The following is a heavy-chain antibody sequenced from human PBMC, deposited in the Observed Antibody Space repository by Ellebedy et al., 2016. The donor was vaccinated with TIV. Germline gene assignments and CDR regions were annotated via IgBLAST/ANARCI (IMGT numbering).Heavy chain of an antibody. D-gene: IGHD6-19*01. CDR2: ISFDGTGE. CDR1: GVVFSTAI. Sequence: GESLKISCAASGVVFSTAIMHWVRQTPGRGLEWVAVISFDGTGEQYAGSVRGRFKISRDNSKNMVFLEMNSLGAEDTALDFCAREGHTSGHCGDFEHWGPGTLVTVSS. CDR3: AREGHTSGHCGDFEH. V-gene: IGHV3-30*17. J-gene: IGHJ5*02.